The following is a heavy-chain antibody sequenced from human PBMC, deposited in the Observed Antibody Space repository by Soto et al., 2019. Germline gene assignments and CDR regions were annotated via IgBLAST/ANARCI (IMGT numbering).Heavy chain of an antibody. CDR3: ARTTSVPNTLRSRYFFDY. V-gene: IGHV4-61*08. CDR1: GDAISGGDDY. CDR2: IYYRGNT. J-gene: IGHJ4*02. Sequence: SETLSLTCTVSGDAISGGDDYWNWIRQSPGKGLEWIGYIYYRGNTYYNPSLKSRVTISVDLSKNQFSLRLSSVTTADTALYYCARTTSVPNTLRSRYFFDYWGQGTLVTVSS. D-gene: IGHD4-17*01.